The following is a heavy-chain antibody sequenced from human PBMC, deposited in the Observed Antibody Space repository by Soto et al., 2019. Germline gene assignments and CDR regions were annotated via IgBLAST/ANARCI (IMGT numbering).Heavy chain of an antibody. Sequence: PGGSLRLSCAASGFTFSSYPMNWVRQAPGKGPEWVSSIISSSSYIQYADSVKGRFTVSRDNARNSLYLQMNSLRAEDTAVYYRARDYYSDSSGYSPLDYWGQGTLVTVSS. CDR3: ARDYYSDSSGYSPLDY. D-gene: IGHD3-22*01. CDR2: IISSSSYI. CDR1: GFTFSSYP. V-gene: IGHV3-21*01. J-gene: IGHJ4*02.